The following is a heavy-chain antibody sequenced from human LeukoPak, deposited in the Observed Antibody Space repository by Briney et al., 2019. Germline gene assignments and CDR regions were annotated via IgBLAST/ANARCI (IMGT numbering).Heavy chain of an antibody. CDR3: AGTPIVGATYDYYYYMDV. V-gene: IGHV3-23*01. J-gene: IGHJ6*03. Sequence: GGSLRLSCAASGFTFSSYAMTWVRQAPGKGLEWVSGISGSGGSTFYADSVKGRFTISRDNSKNTLYLQMNSLRAEDTAVYYCAGTPIVGATYDYYYYMDVWGKGTTVTISS. D-gene: IGHD1-26*01. CDR2: ISGSGGST. CDR1: GFTFSSYA.